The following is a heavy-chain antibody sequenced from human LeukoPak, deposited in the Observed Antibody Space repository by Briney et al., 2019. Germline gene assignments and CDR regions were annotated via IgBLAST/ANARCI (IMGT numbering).Heavy chain of an antibody. J-gene: IGHJ4*02. CDR3: ARLRYFDWYLI. V-gene: IGHV3-30*04. Sequence: GSLRLSCAASGFTFSSYAMHWVRQAPGKGLEWVAVISYDGSNKYYADSVKGRFTISRDNSKNTLYLQMNSLRAEDTAVYYCARLRYFDWYLIWGQGTLVTVSS. CDR1: GFTFSSYA. CDR2: ISYDGSNK. D-gene: IGHD3-9*01.